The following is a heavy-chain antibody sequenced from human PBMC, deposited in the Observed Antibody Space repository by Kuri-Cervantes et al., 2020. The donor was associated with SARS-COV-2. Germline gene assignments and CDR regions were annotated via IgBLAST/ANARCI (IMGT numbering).Heavy chain of an antibody. J-gene: IGHJ3*02. CDR3: ARRDIVVVPAANEAFDI. CDR2: INAGNGNT. V-gene: IGHV1-3*01. Sequence: ASVKVSCKASGCTFTRYAMHWVRQAPGQRLEWMGWINAGNGNTEYSQKFQGRVTITRDTSASTAYMELSSLRSEDTAGYYCARRDIVVVPAANEAFDIWGQGTLVTVSS. D-gene: IGHD2-2*01. CDR1: GCTFTRYA.